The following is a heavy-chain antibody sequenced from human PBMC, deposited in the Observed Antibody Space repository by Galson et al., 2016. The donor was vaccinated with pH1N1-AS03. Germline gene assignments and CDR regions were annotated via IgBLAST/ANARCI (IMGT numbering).Heavy chain of an antibody. CDR2: IIPIFGKP. J-gene: IGHJ1*01. CDR1: GDSFSSYA. D-gene: IGHD1-14*01. V-gene: IGHV1-69*01. CDR3: ARDGPGIVRENAH. Sequence: SCKASGDSFSSYAFTWVRLAPGQGLEWMGGIIPIFGKPQYAQKFQGRVTITADESTTTVYMDLSSLISDDTAMYYCARDGPGIVRENAHWGQGTLVTVSS.